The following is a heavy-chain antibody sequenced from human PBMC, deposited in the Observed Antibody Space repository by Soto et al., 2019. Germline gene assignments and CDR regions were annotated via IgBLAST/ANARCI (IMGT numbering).Heavy chain of an antibody. D-gene: IGHD2-21*01. Sequence: SQTLSRTWDISGDSVSSNSGGWNWIRQSPSRGLEWLGRTYYRSKWYNDYEVSVKSRIAIYPDTSKNQLSLQPHSVTPEDRAVYYCAGVAWFRGMDVWGQGTPVTVSS. CDR2: TYYRSKWYN. V-gene: IGHV6-1*01. CDR3: AGVAWFRGMDV. J-gene: IGHJ6*02. CDR1: GDSVSSNSGG.